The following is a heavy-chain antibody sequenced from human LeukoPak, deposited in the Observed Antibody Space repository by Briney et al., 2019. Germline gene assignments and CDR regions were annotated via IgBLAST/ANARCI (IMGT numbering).Heavy chain of an antibody. CDR1: GFTFRNYA. D-gene: IGHD7-27*01. J-gene: IGHJ4*02. V-gene: IGHV3-23*01. Sequence: GGSLRLSCAASGFTFRNYAMNWVRQAPGKGLEWVSGIRVNDETYYADSVKGRFTISRDNSENTLYLQMGGLRAEDTAVYYCAKGTGDMGYYFDRWGQGTLVTVSS. CDR2: IRVNDET. CDR3: AKGTGDMGYYFDR.